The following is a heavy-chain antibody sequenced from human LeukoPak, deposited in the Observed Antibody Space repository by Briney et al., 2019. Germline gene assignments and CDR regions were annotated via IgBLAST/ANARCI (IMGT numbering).Heavy chain of an antibody. V-gene: IGHV4-59*01. D-gene: IGHD4-17*01. Sequence: PSETLSLTCTVSGGSISSYYWSWIRQPPGKGLEWIGYIYYSGSTNYNPSLKSRVTISVDTSKNQFSLKLSSVTAADTAVYYCAREYGDSRGDYYYGMDVWGRGTTVAVSS. J-gene: IGHJ6*02. CDR1: GGSISSYY. CDR2: IYYSGST. CDR3: AREYGDSRGDYYYGMDV.